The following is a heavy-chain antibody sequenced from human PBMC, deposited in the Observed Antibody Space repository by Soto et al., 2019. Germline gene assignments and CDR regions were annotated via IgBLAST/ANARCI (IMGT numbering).Heavy chain of an antibody. CDR1: GFIFSTYL. J-gene: IGHJ3*02. Sequence: QVQLVESGGGVVQPGRSLRLSCAASGFIFSTYLMHWVRKAPGKVLEWVAVTSYDGNTQNRYYADSVKGRFTISRYNSKNTVYLQMNSLGTEDTALYYFVCEGRVNTPPDAFDIWGQGTMVTVSS. CDR2: TSYDGNTQNR. D-gene: IGHD3-10*01. V-gene: IGHV3-30-3*01. CDR3: VCEGRVNTPPDAFDI.